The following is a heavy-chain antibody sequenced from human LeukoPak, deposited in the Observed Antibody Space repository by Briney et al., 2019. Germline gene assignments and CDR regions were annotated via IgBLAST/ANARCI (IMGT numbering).Heavy chain of an antibody. CDR3: ARQHSGGYYYFDY. V-gene: IGHV4-59*08. CDR1: GGSISSSY. D-gene: IGHD3-22*01. CDR2: FYYSTNT. Sequence: SETLSLTCTVSGGSISSSYWSWIRQPPGKGLEWIGYFYYSTNTNYNPSLTSRVTISVDTSKNQFSLKLSSVTAADTAVYYCARQHSGGYYYFDYRGQGTLVTVSS. J-gene: IGHJ4*02.